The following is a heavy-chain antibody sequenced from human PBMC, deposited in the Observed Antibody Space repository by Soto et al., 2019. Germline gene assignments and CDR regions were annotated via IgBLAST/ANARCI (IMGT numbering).Heavy chain of an antibody. Sequence: LGESLKISYKGSGYSYTSYWIGWVRQTPGKGLEWMGIIYPGDSDTRYSPSFQGQVTISVDKSISTAYLQWSSLKASDTAIYYCTTGGGDDSGGNHHSGQGTPVTVSS. CDR1: GYSYTSYW. CDR2: IYPGDSDT. J-gene: IGHJ5*02. D-gene: IGHD4-17*01. CDR3: TTGGGDDSGGNHH. V-gene: IGHV5-51*01.